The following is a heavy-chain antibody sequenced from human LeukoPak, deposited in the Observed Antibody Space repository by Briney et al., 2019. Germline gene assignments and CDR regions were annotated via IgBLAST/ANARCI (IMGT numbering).Heavy chain of an antibody. CDR2: INSDGSTT. D-gene: IGHD3-22*01. CDR3: VREARSYYYDSSGYLNYFDY. J-gene: IGHJ4*02. V-gene: IGHV3-74*01. CDR1: GFTFSSYW. Sequence: GGSLRLSCAASGFTFSSYWMHWVRQAPGKGLVWVSRINSDGSTTSYADSVKGRFTIARDNAKNTLYLQMNSLRAEDTAVYYCVREARSYYYDSSGYLNYFDYWGQGTLVTVSS.